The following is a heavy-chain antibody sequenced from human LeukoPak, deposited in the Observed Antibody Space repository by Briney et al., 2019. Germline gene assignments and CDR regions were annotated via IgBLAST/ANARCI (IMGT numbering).Heavy chain of an antibody. Sequence: PSETLSLTCAVYGGSFSGYYWSWIRQPPGKGLEWIGEINHSGSTNYNPSLKSRVTISVDTSKNQFFLKLSSVTAADTAVYYCARHVGYGFWSGSYYMDVWGKGTTVTVSS. D-gene: IGHD3-3*01. V-gene: IGHV4-34*01. CDR2: INHSGST. J-gene: IGHJ6*03. CDR3: ARHVGYGFWSGSYYMDV. CDR1: GGSFSGYY.